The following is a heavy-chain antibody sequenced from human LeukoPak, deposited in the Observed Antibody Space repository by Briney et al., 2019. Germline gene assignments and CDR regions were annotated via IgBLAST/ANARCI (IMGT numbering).Heavy chain of an antibody. CDR3: ARAPTYYYDSSGYYIDY. J-gene: IGHJ4*02. CDR2: INPNSDGT. V-gene: IGHV1-2*02. Sequence: SSVKVSCKASGYTFTAYYIHWVRQAPGQGLEWMGWINPNSDGTNYAQKFQGRVTVTRGTSISTAYMELSRLRSDDTAVYYCARAPTYYYDSSGYYIDYWGQGTLVTVSS. D-gene: IGHD3-22*01. CDR1: GYTFTAYY.